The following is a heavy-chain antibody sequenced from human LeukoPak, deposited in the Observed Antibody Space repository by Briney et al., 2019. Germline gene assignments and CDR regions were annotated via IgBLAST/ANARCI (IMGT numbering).Heavy chain of an antibody. D-gene: IGHD4-17*01. J-gene: IGHJ3*02. CDR3: TREYGFMTTVFHAFDI. CDR1: GDPISNYY. Sequence: SETLSLTCSVSGDPISNYYWSWIRQPPGKGLEWIGYMYYSGTTNYNPSLKSRVTISIDTSKNQFSLKLSSVTAADTAIYYCTREYGFMTTVFHAFDIWGQGTMVTVSS. V-gene: IGHV4-59*12. CDR2: MYYSGTT.